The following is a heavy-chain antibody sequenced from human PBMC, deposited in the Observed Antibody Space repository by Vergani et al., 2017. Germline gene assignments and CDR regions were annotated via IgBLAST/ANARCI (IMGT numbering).Heavy chain of an antibody. J-gene: IGHJ4*02. V-gene: IGHV3-30*18. CDR1: GFTFSSYG. CDR2: ISYDGSNK. CDR3: AKSGASQLLWFGELLYT. D-gene: IGHD3-10*01. Sequence: QVQLVESGGGVVQPGRSLRLSCAASGFTFSSYGMHWVRQAPGKGLEWVAVISYDGSNKDYADSVKGRFTISRDNSKNTLYLQMNSLRAEDTAVYYCAKSGASQLLWFGELLYTWGQGTLVTVSS.